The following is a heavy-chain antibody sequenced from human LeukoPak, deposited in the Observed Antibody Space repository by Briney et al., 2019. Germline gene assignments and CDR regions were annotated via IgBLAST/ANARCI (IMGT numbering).Heavy chain of an antibody. CDR1: GYSISSGYY. CDR3: ARDIRQWPFPNWFDP. CDR2: IYHSGST. V-gene: IGHV4-38-2*02. J-gene: IGHJ5*02. D-gene: IGHD6-19*01. Sequence: SETLSLTCTVSGYSISSGYYWGWIRQPPGKGLEWIGSIYHSGSTYYNPSLKSRVTISVDTSKNQFSLKLSSVTAADTAVYYCARDIRQWPFPNWFDPWGQGTLVTVSS.